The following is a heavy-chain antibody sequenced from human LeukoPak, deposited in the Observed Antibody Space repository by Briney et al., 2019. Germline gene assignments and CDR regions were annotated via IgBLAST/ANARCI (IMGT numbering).Heavy chain of an antibody. CDR3: ARDHIMIFGVSTAYMDV. CDR2: INHSGST. J-gene: IGHJ6*03. D-gene: IGHD3-3*01. CDR1: GGSFSGYY. Sequence: PSETLSLTCAVYGGSFSGYYWSWIRQPPGKGLEWIGEINHSGSTNYNPSLKSRVTISVDTSKNQFSLKLSSVTAADTAVYYCARDHIMIFGVSTAYMDVWGKGTTVTVSS. V-gene: IGHV4-34*01.